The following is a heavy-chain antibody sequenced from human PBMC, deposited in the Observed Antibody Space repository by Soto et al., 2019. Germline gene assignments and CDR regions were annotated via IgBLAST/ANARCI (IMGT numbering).Heavy chain of an antibody. CDR3: VSLDTGFDY. V-gene: IGHV4-39*01. CDR2: IYYSGST. J-gene: IGHJ4*02. Sequence: QLQLQESGPGLVKPSETLSLTCTVSFGSISSSSYYLGWIRQPPGKGLEWIWSIYYSGSTYNNPSPKSRVPISVDTYKTQFSLKLSSVTAADTAVYYCVSLDTGFDYWGPGTLVTVSS. CDR1: FGSISSSSYY. D-gene: IGHD5-18*01.